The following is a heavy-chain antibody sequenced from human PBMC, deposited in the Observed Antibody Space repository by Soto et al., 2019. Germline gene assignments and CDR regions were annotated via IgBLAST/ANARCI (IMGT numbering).Heavy chain of an antibody. J-gene: IGHJ4*02. V-gene: IGHV4-30-4*01. Sequence: SETLSLTCTVSGGSIIRGDYYWIWIRQPPGKGLEWIGYIYYSGSTYYNPSLKSRVTISVDTSKNQFSLKLSSVTAADTAAYYCARGGTLANRGFDYWGQGTLVTVSS. CDR2: IYYSGST. D-gene: IGHD1-1*01. CDR1: GGSIIRGDYY. CDR3: ARGGTLANRGFDY.